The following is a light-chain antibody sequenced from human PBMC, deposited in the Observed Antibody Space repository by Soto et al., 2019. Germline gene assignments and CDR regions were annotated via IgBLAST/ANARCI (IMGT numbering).Light chain of an antibody. CDR3: QQYTNTNNTWM. CDR2: DAS. J-gene: IGKJ1*01. Sequence: DIQMTQSPSTLSGSVGDRVTITCRASQTISTWMAWYQQKPGKAPKLLVYDASTSQSGVASRFSGSGSGTEFTLIISGLQPDDSATYYCQQYTNTNNTWMFGQGTKVDI. CDR1: QTISTW. V-gene: IGKV1-5*01.